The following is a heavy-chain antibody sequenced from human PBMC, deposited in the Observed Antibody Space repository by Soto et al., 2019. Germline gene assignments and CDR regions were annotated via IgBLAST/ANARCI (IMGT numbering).Heavy chain of an antibody. CDR3: ARAVSYYDILTGYPFRDYYGMDV. CDR1: GESFSGYY. CDR2: INHSGST. J-gene: IGHJ6*02. V-gene: IGHV4-34*01. D-gene: IGHD3-9*01. Sequence: PSETLSLTCAVYGESFSGYYWSWIRQPPGKGLEWIGEINHSGSTNYNPSLKSRVTISVDTSKNQFSLKLSSVTAADTAVYYCARAVSYYDILTGYPFRDYYGMDVWGQGTTVTVSS.